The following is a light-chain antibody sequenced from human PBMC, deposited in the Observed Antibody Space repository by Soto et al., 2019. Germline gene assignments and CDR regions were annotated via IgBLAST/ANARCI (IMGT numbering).Light chain of an antibody. Sequence: QSVLTQPPSASGTPEQRVTISCSGSSSNIGVSSVNWYQHLPGTAPKLLIYTNSRRPSGVPDRFSGSKSGTSASLTISGPQSEDEAYYYCAAWDYSLSAYVFGTGTKVTVL. V-gene: IGLV1-44*01. CDR1: SSNIGVSS. CDR3: AAWDYSLSAYV. J-gene: IGLJ1*01. CDR2: TNS.